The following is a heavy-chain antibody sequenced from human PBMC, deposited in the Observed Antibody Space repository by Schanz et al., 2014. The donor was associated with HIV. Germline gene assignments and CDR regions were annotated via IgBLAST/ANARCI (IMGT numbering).Heavy chain of an antibody. D-gene: IGHD5-12*01. CDR3: ARGAAEMATMTPWRY. Sequence: QVQLMQSGAEVKEPGASVKVSCKASGYTFSGHYLHWVRQAPGQGLEWMGWINPNSGGTNYAQKFQGRVTMTTDTSTSTAYMDLRSLRSDDTAVYYCARGAAEMATMTPWRYWGQGTLVTVSS. CDR2: INPNSGGT. V-gene: IGHV1-2*02. CDR1: GYTFSGHY. J-gene: IGHJ4*02.